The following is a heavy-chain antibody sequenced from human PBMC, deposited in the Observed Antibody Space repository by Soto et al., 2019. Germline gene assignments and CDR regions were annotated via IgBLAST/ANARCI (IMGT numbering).Heavy chain of an antibody. D-gene: IGHD4-17*01. Sequence: SETLSLTCTVSGGSISSGDYYWSWIRQPPGKGLEWIGYIYYSGSTYYNPSLKGRVTISVDTSKNQFSLKLSSVTAADTAVYYCARVPGDYDPYYYYGMDVWGQGTTVTVSS. J-gene: IGHJ6*02. V-gene: IGHV4-30-4*01. CDR2: IYYSGST. CDR3: ARVPGDYDPYYYYGMDV. CDR1: GGSISSGDYY.